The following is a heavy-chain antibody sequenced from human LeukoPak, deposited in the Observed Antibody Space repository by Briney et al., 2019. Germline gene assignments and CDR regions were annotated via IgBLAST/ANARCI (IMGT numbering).Heavy chain of an antibody. CDR3: AKDGPPLRYFDWLMGGDAFDI. J-gene: IGHJ3*02. V-gene: IGHV3-30*18. D-gene: IGHD3-9*01. CDR2: ISYDGSNK. CDR1: GFTFSNYN. Sequence: GGSLRLSCAASGFTFSNYNMNWVRQAPGKGLEWVAVISYDGSNKYYADSVKGRFTISRDNSKNTLYLQMNSLRAEDTAVYYCAKDGPPLRYFDWLMGGDAFDIWGQGTMVTVSS.